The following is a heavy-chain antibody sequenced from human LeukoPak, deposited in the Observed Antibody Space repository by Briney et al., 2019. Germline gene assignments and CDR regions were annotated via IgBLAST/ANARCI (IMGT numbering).Heavy chain of an antibody. V-gene: IGHV5-51*01. CDR1: GYSFTSYW. J-gene: IGHJ5*02. CDR3: ARIKLRYNLYPNWFDP. CDR2: IYPGDSDT. D-gene: IGHD1-14*01. Sequence: GESLKISCKGSGYSFTSYWIGWVRQMPGKGLEWMGIIYPGDSDTRYSPSFQGQVTISADKSISTAYLQWSSLKASDTAMYYCARIKLRYNLYPNWFDPWGQGTLVTVSS.